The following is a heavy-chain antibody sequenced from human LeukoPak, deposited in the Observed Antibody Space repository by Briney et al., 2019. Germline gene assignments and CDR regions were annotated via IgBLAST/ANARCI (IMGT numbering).Heavy chain of an antibody. J-gene: IGHJ4*02. CDR2: INHSGST. V-gene: IGHV4-39*07. CDR3: ARTPSDTAMADC. CDR1: GGSISGATSY. Sequence: SETLSLTCTVSGGSISGATSYWGWIRQPPGKGLEWIGNINHSGSTYHNPSLKSRVTISIDTSKSQFSLQLNSVTPEDTAVYYCARTPSDTAMADCWGQGTLVTVSS. D-gene: IGHD5-18*01.